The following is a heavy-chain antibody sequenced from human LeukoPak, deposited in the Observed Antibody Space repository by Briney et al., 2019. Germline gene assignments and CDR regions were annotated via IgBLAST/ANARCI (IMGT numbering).Heavy chain of an antibody. CDR2: INIGGTNT. CDR1: GFTFNDYY. V-gene: IGHV3-11*01. J-gene: IGHJ5*02. CDR3: ATDGAGFDT. Sequence: GGSLRLSCAASGFTFNDYYMSWIRQAPGKGLEWLSYINIGGTNTQYADSVKGRFTISRDNAKKSLYLEMNNLRAEDTAVYYCATDGAGFDTWGQGTLVTVSS.